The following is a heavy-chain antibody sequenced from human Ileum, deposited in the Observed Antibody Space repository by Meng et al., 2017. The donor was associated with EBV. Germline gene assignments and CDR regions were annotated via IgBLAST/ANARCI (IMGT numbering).Heavy chain of an antibody. CDR1: GGSFSNYY. Sequence: QGQLQQWGEGLVKPSETLPLTCGVYGGSFSNYYWTWIRQPPGKGLEWIGEISHTGTTKYNPSLKNRVTISLDTSNNQFSLNLNSVTAADTALYYCARYGTCGANSFYCFDPWGQGTLVTVSS. V-gene: IGHV4-34*01. J-gene: IGHJ5*02. CDR3: ARYGTCGANSFYCFDP. CDR2: ISHTGTT. D-gene: IGHD4-23*01.